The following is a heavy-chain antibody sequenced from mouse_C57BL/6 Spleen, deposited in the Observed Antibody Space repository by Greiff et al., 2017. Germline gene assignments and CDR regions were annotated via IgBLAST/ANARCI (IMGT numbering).Heavy chain of an antibody. CDR2: IYPGNSDT. J-gene: IGHJ2*01. Sequence: VQLQQSGTVLARPGASVKMSCKTSGYTFTSYWMHWVKQRPGQGLEWIGAIYPGNSDTSYNQKFKGKAKLTAVTSASTAYMELSSLTNEDSAVYYGTRDYGSGLFGYWGKGTTLTFSS. V-gene: IGHV1-5*01. CDR1: GYTFTSYW. CDR3: TRDYGSGLFGY. D-gene: IGHD1-1*01.